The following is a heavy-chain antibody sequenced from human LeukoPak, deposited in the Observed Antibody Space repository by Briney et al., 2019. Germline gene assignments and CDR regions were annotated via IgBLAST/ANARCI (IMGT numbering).Heavy chain of an antibody. CDR3: ARGYLGYQPPTHFDY. Sequence: GGSLRLSCAASGFTFSSYSMNWVRQAPGKGLEWVSSISSSSSYIYYADSVKGRFTISRDNAKNSLYLQMNSLRAEDTAVYYCARGYLGYQPPTHFDYWGQGTLVTVSS. J-gene: IGHJ4*02. CDR2: ISSSSSYI. CDR1: GFTFSSYS. D-gene: IGHD2-2*01. V-gene: IGHV3-21*01.